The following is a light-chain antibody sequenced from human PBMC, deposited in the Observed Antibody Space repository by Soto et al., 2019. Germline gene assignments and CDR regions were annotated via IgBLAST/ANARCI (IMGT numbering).Light chain of an antibody. CDR1: QTISSW. CDR3: QHYNSYSEA. V-gene: IGKV1-5*03. J-gene: IGKJ1*01. Sequence: DIQMTQSPSTLSGSVVERVTITCRASQTISSWLAWYQQKPGKAPKLLIYKASTLKSGVPSRFSGSGSGTEFTLTISSLQPDDFATYYCQHYNSYSEAFGQGTKVHI. CDR2: KAS.